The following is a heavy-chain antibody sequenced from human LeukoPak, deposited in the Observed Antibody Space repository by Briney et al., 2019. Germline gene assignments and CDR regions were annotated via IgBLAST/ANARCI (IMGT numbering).Heavy chain of an antibody. CDR2: MNPNSGNT. J-gene: IGHJ5*02. V-gene: IGHV1-8*02. CDR3: ARGVRSEIDP. D-gene: IGHD3-10*01. Sequence: ASVKVSCKASGGTFSSYAITWVRQAPGQGLEWMGWMNPNSGNTGYAQKFQGRVTMTRNTSISTAYMELSSLRSEDTAVYYCARGVRSEIDPWGQGTLVTVSS. CDR1: GGTFSSYA.